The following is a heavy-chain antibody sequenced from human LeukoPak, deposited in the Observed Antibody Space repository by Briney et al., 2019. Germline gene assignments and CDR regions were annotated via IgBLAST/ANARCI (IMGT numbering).Heavy chain of an antibody. J-gene: IGHJ6*02. CDR2: IKQDGSEK. CDR1: GFTFSSYW. V-gene: IGHV3-7*01. Sequence: GGSLRLSCAASGFTFSSYWMSWVRQAPGKGLEWVANIKQDGSEKYYVDSVKARFTISRDNAKNSLYLQMNSLRAEDTAVYYCARDQDGDYVVYYYGMDVWGQGTTVTVSS. CDR3: ARDQDGDYVVYYYGMDV. D-gene: IGHD4-17*01.